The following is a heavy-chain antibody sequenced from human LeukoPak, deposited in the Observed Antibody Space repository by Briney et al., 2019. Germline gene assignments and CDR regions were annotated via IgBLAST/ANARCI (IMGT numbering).Heavy chain of an antibody. Sequence: SETLSLTCTVSGGSISSSSYYWGWIRQPPGKGLEWIGSIYYSGSTYYNPSLKSRVTISVDTSKNQFSLKLTSVTAADTAVYYCARFFSSSWYAVGRGNFYYYYMDVWGKGTPVTVSS. J-gene: IGHJ6*03. CDR3: ARFFSSSWYAVGRGNFYYYYMDV. CDR1: GGSISSSSYY. D-gene: IGHD6-13*01. V-gene: IGHV4-39*01. CDR2: IYYSGST.